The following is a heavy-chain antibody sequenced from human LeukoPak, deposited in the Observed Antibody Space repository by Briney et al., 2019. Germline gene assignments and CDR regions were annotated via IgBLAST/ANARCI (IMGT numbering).Heavy chain of an antibody. CDR3: AGSPYYDFWRGYYPNAYGYYYYYMDV. Sequence: ASVKVSCKASGGTFSSYAISWVRQAPGQGLEWMGGIIPIFGTANYAQKFQGRVTITTDESTSTAYMELSSLRSEDTAVYYCAGSPYYDFWRGYYPNAYGYYYYYMDVWGKGTTVTVSS. J-gene: IGHJ6*03. CDR2: IIPIFGTA. D-gene: IGHD3-3*01. V-gene: IGHV1-69*05. CDR1: GGTFSSYA.